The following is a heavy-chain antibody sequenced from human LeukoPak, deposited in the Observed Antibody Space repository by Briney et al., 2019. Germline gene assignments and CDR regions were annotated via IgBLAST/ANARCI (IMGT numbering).Heavy chain of an antibody. V-gene: IGHV4-4*02. J-gene: IGHJ5*02. CDR2: IYHSGTA. D-gene: IGHD3-22*01. CDR1: GVSMKNIIW. Sequence: SETLSLTCTVSGVSMKNIIWWTWVRQSPGKGLEWIGQIYHSGTANYNPSLDSRVTMSVDTSKNQFSLDLRSVTAADTAVYYCASGSGYFGGWFDPWGQGTLVTVSS. CDR3: ASGSGYFGGWFDP.